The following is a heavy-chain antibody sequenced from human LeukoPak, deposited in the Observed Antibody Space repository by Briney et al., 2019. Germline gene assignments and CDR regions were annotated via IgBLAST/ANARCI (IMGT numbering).Heavy chain of an antibody. Sequence: GYYXSWIRQHPXKGLEWIGYIYYSGSTYYNPSLKSRVTISVDTSKNQFSLKLSSVTAADTAVYYCARDSSAYYYDSSGYYFDYWGQGTLVTVSS. D-gene: IGHD3-22*01. CDR3: ARDSSAYYYDSSGYYFDY. J-gene: IGHJ4*02. V-gene: IGHV4-31*02. CDR2: IYYSGST. CDR1: GYY.